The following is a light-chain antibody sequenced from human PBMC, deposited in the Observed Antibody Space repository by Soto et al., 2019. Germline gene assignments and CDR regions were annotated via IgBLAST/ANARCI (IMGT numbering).Light chain of an antibody. V-gene: IGLV3-21*01. CDR2: SDT. CDR1: DIGSKG. J-gene: IGLJ2*01. Sequence: SYELTQPPSVSEAPGKTASISCGGNDIGSKGVHWYQQKPCQAPVLVIYSDTDLPPVIPERFSGSNSANLATLTISRVEAGDEADYYCQVWDSGSSHVVFGGGTKLTVL. CDR3: QVWDSGSSHVV.